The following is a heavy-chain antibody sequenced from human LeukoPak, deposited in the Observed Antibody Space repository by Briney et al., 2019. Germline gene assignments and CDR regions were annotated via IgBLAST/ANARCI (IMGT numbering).Heavy chain of an antibody. D-gene: IGHD2-2*01. J-gene: IGHJ6*02. CDR2: INPNSGGT. CDR1: GYTFTGYY. Sequence: GASVKVSFKASGYTFTGYYMHWVRQAPGQGLEWMGWINPNSGGTNYAQKFQGRVTMTRDTSISTAYMELSRLRSDDTAVYYCARDPFYCSSTSCFYGMDVWGQGTTVTVSS. V-gene: IGHV1-2*02. CDR3: ARDPFYCSSTSCFYGMDV.